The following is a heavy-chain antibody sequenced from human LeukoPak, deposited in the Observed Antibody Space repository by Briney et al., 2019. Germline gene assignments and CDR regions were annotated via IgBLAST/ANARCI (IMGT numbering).Heavy chain of an antibody. CDR3: AKNVAVSNTIGMDV. J-gene: IGHJ6*02. V-gene: IGHV3-23*01. Sequence: PGGSLRLSCAASGFSFSSYVMRWVRQAPGKGLEWVSGISNSGGTTRYADSVKGRFTISRDNSKNTLYLQMNCQRAEDSAVYYCAKNVAVSNTIGMDVWGQGTTVTVSS. CDR2: ISNSGGTT. D-gene: IGHD2-21*01. CDR1: GFSFSSYV.